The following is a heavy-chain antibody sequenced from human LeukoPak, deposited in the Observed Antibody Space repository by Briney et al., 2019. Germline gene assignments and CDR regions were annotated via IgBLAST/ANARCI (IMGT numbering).Heavy chain of an antibody. CDR3: ARGVSLKIPYYYDSSGYLFDH. V-gene: IGHV4-59*12. J-gene: IGHJ4*02. CDR1: GGSISSYY. D-gene: IGHD3-22*01. Sequence: SETLSLTCTVSGGSISSYYWSWIRQPPGKGLEWIGYIYYSGSTNYNPSLKSRVTISVDTSKNQFSLKLSSVTAADTAVYYCARGVSLKIPYYYDSSGYLFDHWGQGTLVTVSS. CDR2: IYYSGST.